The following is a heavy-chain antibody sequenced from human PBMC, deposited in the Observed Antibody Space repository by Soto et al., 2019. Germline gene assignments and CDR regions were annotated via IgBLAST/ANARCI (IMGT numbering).Heavy chain of an antibody. CDR1: GYIFTNYD. CDR2: MNPKSGNT. CDR3: ARLTGYVNWFDP. J-gene: IGHJ5*02. V-gene: IGHV1-8*01. D-gene: IGHD1-20*01. Sequence: GASVKVSCKASGYIFTNYDITWVRQATGQGLEWMGWMNPKSGNTGYAQNFQGRVTMTSDTSINTAYMELSSLRSEDTAVYYCARLTGYVNWFDPWGQGTLVTV.